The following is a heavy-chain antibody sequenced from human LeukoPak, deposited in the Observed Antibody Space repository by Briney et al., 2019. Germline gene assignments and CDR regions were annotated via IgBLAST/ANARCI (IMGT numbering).Heavy chain of an antibody. D-gene: IGHD3-3*01. Sequence: ASVKVSRKASGYTFTSYGISWVRQAPGQGLEWMGWISAYNGNTNYAQKLQGRVTMTTDTSTSTAYMELRSLRSDDTAVYYCARDYDFWSGYYSPYFDYWGQGTLVIVSS. CDR1: GYTFTSYG. V-gene: IGHV1-18*01. CDR2: ISAYNGNT. CDR3: ARDYDFWSGYYSPYFDY. J-gene: IGHJ4*02.